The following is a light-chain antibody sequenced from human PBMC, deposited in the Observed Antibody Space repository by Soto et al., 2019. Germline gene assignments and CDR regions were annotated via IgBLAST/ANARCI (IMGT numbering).Light chain of an antibody. CDR2: DVS. CDR1: SSDVGGYNY. Sequence: QSALTQPASVSGSPGQSITISCTGTSSDVGGYNYVSWYQQHPGKAPKLMIYDVSNRPSGVSNRFSGSKSGNTASLTISGLQAEDEADYYCSSYTSRSTLPLWVFGTGTKVTVL. J-gene: IGLJ1*01. V-gene: IGLV2-14*01. CDR3: SSYTSRSTLPLWV.